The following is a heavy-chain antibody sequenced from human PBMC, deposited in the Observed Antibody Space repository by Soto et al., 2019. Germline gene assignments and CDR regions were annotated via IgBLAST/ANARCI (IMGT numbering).Heavy chain of an antibody. CDR1: GFTFSSYW. V-gene: IGHV3-7*03. CDR3: ARADYSSTWYYYYYGMDV. CDR2: IKQDGSEK. D-gene: IGHD6-6*01. J-gene: IGHJ6*02. Sequence: GGSLRLSCAASGFTFSSYWMSWVRQAPGKGLEWVANIKQDGSEKYYVDSVKGRFTISRDNAKNSLYLQMNSLRAEDTAVYYCARADYSSTWYYYYYGMDVWGQGTTVTVSS.